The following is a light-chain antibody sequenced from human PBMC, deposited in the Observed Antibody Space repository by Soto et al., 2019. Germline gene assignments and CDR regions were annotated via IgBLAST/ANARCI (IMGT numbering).Light chain of an antibody. Sequence: EIVLTQSPGTLSLSPGERATLSCRASQSVSSSYLAWYQQKPGQAPRLLIYGASSRATGIPDRFSGSGSGTDFTLTISRLEPEDFAVYYCQQYGCSPPGTFGPGPKVDIK. CDR1: QSVSSSY. V-gene: IGKV3-20*01. J-gene: IGKJ3*01. CDR3: QQYGCSPPGT. CDR2: GAS.